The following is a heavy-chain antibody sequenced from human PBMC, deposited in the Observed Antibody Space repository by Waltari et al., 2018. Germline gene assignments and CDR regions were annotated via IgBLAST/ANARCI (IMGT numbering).Heavy chain of an antibody. J-gene: IGHJ4*02. CDR2: IRYDGSNK. CDR1: GFTFSSYG. V-gene: IGHV3-30*02. CDR3: AKDKGAGFRELLPYYFDY. D-gene: IGHD3-10*01. Sequence: QVQLVESGGGVVQPGGSLRLSCAASGFTFSSYGMHWVRQAPGKGLEWVAFIRYDGSNKYYADSVKGRFTNSRDNSKNKLYLQMNSLRAEDTAVYYCAKDKGAGFRELLPYYFDYWGQGTLVTVSS.